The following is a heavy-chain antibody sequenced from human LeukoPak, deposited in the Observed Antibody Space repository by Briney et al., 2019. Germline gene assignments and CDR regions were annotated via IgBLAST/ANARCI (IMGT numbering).Heavy chain of an antibody. J-gene: IGHJ4*02. CDR3: AKGEQWLSFDY. Sequence: GGSLRLSCGASGFTLTNFAMHWVRQAPGKGLEWVALISYDGSRTYYADSVKGRFTISRDNSKNTLYLQMNSLRAEDTAVYYCAKGEQWLSFDYWGQGTLVTVSS. CDR2: ISYDGSRT. V-gene: IGHV3-30*04. CDR1: GFTLTNFA. D-gene: IGHD6-19*01.